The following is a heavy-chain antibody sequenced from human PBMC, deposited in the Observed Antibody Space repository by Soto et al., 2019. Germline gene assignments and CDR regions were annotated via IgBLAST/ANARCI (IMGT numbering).Heavy chain of an antibody. CDR3: ARVDIVVVPAAPPYYGMDV. CDR2: FHNSGSI. Sequence: SETLSLTCTVSGGSISDSNDHWGWIRQSPGQGLEWIGSFHNSGSIHYNPPFKSRATISVDTSKNQFSLKLSSVTAADTAVYYCARVDIVVVPAAPPYYGMDVWGQGTTVTVSS. D-gene: IGHD2-2*01. J-gene: IGHJ6*02. V-gene: IGHV4-39*01. CDR1: GGSISDSNDH.